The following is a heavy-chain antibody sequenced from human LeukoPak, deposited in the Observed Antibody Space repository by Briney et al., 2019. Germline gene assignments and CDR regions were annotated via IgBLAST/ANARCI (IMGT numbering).Heavy chain of an antibody. CDR1: GYTFTGYD. V-gene: IGHV1-8*01. CDR2: INLNSGNT. Sequence: ASVKVSCKASGYTFTGYDINWVRQATGQGLEWMGWINLNSGNTGYAQNFQGRLTVTRDTSINTAYMELSTLRSEDTAIYYCARVTGSIDYWGQGTLVTVSS. CDR3: ARVTGSIDY. D-gene: IGHD1-26*01. J-gene: IGHJ4*02.